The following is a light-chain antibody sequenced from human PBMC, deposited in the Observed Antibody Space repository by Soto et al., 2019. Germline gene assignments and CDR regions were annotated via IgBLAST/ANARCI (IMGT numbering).Light chain of an antibody. Sequence: QSALTQPASVSGSPGQSITISCTWTSSDVGGYNYVSWYQQHPGKVPKHMIYEVFRRPSGISDRFSGSKSGNTASLTISGLQAEDEADYYCCSSTTTSTFVFGGGTKLTVL. J-gene: IGLJ2*01. CDR1: SSDVGGYNY. CDR3: CSSTTTSTFV. V-gene: IGLV2-14*03. CDR2: EVF.